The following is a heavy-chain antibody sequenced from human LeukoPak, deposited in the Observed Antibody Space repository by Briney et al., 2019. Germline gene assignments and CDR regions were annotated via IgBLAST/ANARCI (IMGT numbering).Heavy chain of an antibody. D-gene: IGHD4-17*01. J-gene: IGHJ4*02. V-gene: IGHV4-38-2*02. Sequence: SETLSLTCTVSGYSISSGYYWGWIRQPPGKGLEWIGSIYHSGSTYYNPSLKSRVTISVDTSKNQFSLKLSSVTAADTAVYYCARDHRGDYRGSAKYWGQGTLVTVSS. CDR1: GYSISSGYY. CDR3: ARDHRGDYRGSAKY. CDR2: IYHSGST.